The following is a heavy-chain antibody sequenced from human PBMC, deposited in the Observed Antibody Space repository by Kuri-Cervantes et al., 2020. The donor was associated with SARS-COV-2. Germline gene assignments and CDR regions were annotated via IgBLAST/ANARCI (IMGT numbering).Heavy chain of an antibody. D-gene: IGHD3-16*01. CDR2: IRYDGSNK. CDR3: AKAGENYYYYYMDV. CDR1: GCTFTSYG. V-gene: IGHV3-30*02. Sequence: SCKASGCTFTSYGMHWVRQAPGKGLEWVAFIRYDGSNKYYADSVKGRFTISRDNSKNTLYLQMNSLRAEDTAVYYCAKAGENYYYYYMDVWGKGTTVTVSS. J-gene: IGHJ6*03.